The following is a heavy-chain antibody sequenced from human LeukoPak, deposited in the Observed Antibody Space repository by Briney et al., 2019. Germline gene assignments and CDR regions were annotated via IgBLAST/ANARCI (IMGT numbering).Heavy chain of an antibody. CDR3: VREYPDCGGDCLAY. D-gene: IGHD2-21*02. CDR2: VRRDGGNI. V-gene: IGHV3-74*01. Sequence: GGSLRLSCAASGFIFSHYYMHWVRQAPGKGLVWVSRVRRDGGNIGYADSVKGRFPISRDNAKNTLYLQMNSLRGEDTAVYYCVREYPDCGGDCLAYWGQGTLVTVSS. CDR1: GFIFSHYY. J-gene: IGHJ4*02.